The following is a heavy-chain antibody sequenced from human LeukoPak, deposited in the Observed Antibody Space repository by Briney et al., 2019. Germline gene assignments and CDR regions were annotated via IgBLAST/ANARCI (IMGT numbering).Heavy chain of an antibody. Sequence: GGSLRLSCAASGLTFSSYGMHWVRQAPGKGLEWVALVWSDGNGKFYADSVKGRFTISRDNSKNTMYLQMNSLRNEDTAVYYCVRVLTVTFDSWGQGTLVTVSS. CDR2: VWSDGNGK. D-gene: IGHD4-17*01. J-gene: IGHJ4*02. CDR3: VRVLTVTFDS. CDR1: GLTFSSYG. V-gene: IGHV3-33*08.